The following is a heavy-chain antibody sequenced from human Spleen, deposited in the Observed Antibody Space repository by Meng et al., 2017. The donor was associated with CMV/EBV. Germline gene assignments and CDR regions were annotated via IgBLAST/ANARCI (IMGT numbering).Heavy chain of an antibody. CDR1: GYTFTNYG. J-gene: IGHJ4*02. V-gene: IGHV1-18*01. D-gene: IGHD3-22*01. CDR3: ARLDYYDSSGYRSGG. Sequence: ASVKVSCKTSGYTFTNYGISWVRQAPGQGLEWLGWISAYNGNTNYAQKLQGRVTMTTDTSTSTAYMELRSLRSDDTAVYYCARLDYYDSSGYRSGGWGQGTLVTVSS. CDR2: ISAYNGNT.